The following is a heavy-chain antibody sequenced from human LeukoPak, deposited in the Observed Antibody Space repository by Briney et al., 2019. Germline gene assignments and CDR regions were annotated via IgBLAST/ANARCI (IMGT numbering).Heavy chain of an antibody. CDR2: IYYSGST. Sequence: SETLSLTCTVSGGSISSYYWSWIRQPPGKGLEWIGYIYYSGSTNYNPSLKSRVTISVDTSMNQFSLKLSSVTAADTAVYYCARHGKGWFDPWGQGTLVTVSS. J-gene: IGHJ5*02. CDR3: ARHGKGWFDP. V-gene: IGHV4-59*08. D-gene: IGHD4-23*01. CDR1: GGSISSYY.